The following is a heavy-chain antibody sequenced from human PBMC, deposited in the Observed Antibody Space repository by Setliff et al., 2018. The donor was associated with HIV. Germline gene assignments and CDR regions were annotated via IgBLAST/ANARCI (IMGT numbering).Heavy chain of an antibody. CDR1: GYSISSGYY. J-gene: IGHJ3*02. V-gene: IGHV4-38-2*01. CDR2: IYHNGIT. CDR3: ATASGYDLFTGAFDI. Sequence: KSSETLSLTCGVSGYSISSGYYWGWIRQPPGKGLEWIGSIYHNGITYYNPSLKSRVTISVDTSQNQFSMKLYSVTAADTAVYYCATASGYDLFTGAFDIWGQGTMVTVSS. D-gene: IGHD5-12*01.